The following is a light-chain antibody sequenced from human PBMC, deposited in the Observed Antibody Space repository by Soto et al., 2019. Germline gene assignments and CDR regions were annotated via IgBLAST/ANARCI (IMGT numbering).Light chain of an antibody. Sequence: DIVMTQSPLSLPVTPGEPASISCRSSQSLLHSSGRYYLDWYLQKPGQSPQLLIYLGSHRASGVPDRFSGSGSGTDFTLTISRVEAEDVGIYYCIQALQTPFTFGGGTSAEIK. V-gene: IGKV2-28*01. CDR3: IQALQTPFT. J-gene: IGKJ4*01. CDR1: QSLLHSSGRYY. CDR2: LGS.